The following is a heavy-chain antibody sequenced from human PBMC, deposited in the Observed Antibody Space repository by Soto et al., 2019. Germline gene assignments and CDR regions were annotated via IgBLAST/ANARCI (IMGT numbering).Heavy chain of an antibody. D-gene: IGHD3-22*01. CDR2: IVVGSGNT. CDR3: AAWGXRTYYYDSSGYRDAFDI. CDR1: RFTFTSSA. V-gene: IGHV1-58*01. J-gene: IGHJ3*02. Sequence: SVKVSCKASRFTFTSSAVQWVRQARGQRLEWIGWIVVGSGNTNYAQKFQERVTITRDMSTSTAYMELSSLRTEDTAVYYCAAWGXRTYYYDSSGYRDAFDIWGQGTMVTVSS.